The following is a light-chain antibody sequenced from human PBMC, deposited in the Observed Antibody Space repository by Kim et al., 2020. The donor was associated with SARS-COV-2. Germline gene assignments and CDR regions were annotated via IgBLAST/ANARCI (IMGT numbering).Light chain of an antibody. CDR1: NSGSKM. CDR2: YDS. V-gene: IGLV3-21*04. J-gene: IGLJ2*01. Sequence: PGKSAQYTGGGKNSGSKMLHGYPQEPGRAPVLGLYYDSDRPSGIPERFSGSDSGNTATLTISRVEAGDEADYYCQVWDSSSDHPVVFGGGTQLTVL. CDR3: QVWDSSSDHPVV.